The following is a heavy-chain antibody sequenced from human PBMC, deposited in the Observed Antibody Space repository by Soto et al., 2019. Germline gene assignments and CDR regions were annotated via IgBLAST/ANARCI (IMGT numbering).Heavy chain of an antibody. CDR3: STEKTTHGIDV. Sequence: QVQLVQSGAEVKKPGASVKVSCKASGYTFTSYDINWVRQAPGKGLEWMGWMNPKSGNTGYAQTFQARVTMTRNTSTSTAYTKLHNLTSEDTAVYYSSTEKTTHGIDVWGQGTRVTGSS. CDR2: MNPKSGNT. J-gene: IGHJ6*02. CDR1: GYTFTSYD. V-gene: IGHV1-8*01.